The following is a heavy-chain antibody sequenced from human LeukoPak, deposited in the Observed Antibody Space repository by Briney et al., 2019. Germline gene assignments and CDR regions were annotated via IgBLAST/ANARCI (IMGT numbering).Heavy chain of an antibody. CDR1: GFTFSSYS. CDR3: ASSGDSSGYPDY. CDR2: ISSSSDTI. D-gene: IGHD3-22*01. J-gene: IGHJ4*02. V-gene: IGHV3-48*02. Sequence: GGSLRLSCAASGFTFSSYSMNWVRQAPGKGLEWVSYISSSSDTIYYADSVKGRFTISRDNAKRSLYLQMNSLRDEDTAVYYCASSGDSSGYPDYWGQGTLVTVSS.